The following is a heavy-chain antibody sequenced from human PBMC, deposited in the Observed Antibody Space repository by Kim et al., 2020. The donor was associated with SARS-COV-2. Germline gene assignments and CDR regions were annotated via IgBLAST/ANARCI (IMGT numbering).Heavy chain of an antibody. J-gene: IGHJ4*02. V-gene: IGHV3-66*01. CDR3: ARDGGYSGYDDYYFDY. Sequence: SVKGSFTISTDNSKNTLYLQMNSLRAEDTAVYYCARDGGYSGYDDYYFDYWGQGTLVTVSS. D-gene: IGHD5-12*01.